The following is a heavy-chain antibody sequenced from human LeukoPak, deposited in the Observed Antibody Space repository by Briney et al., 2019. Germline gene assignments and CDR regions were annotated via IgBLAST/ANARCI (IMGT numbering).Heavy chain of an antibody. CDR1: GGTFSSYA. CDR3: ARVVVVPAAIPNPYYYYYYMDV. Sequence: GASVKVSCKASGGTFSSYAISWVRQAPGQGLEWMGGIIPIFGTANYAQKFQGRVTITADESTSTAYMELSSLRSEDTAVYYCARVVVVPAAIPNPYYYYYYMDVWAKGPRSPSP. D-gene: IGHD2-2*01. J-gene: IGHJ6*03. V-gene: IGHV1-69*13. CDR2: IIPIFGTA.